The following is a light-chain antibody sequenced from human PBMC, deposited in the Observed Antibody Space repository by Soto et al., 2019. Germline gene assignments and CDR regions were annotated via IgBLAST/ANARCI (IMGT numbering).Light chain of an antibody. CDR3: QSYDSRLSGYV. CDR2: GNS. J-gene: IGLJ1*01. V-gene: IGLV1-40*01. CDR1: SSNIGAGYD. Sequence: QSVLTQPPSVSGAPGQRVTISCTGSSSNIGAGYDVHWYQQLPGTAPKLFIYGNSNRPSGVPDRVSGSKSGTSASLAITGLKAEDEADYYCQSYDSRLSGYVFATGSKLTVL.